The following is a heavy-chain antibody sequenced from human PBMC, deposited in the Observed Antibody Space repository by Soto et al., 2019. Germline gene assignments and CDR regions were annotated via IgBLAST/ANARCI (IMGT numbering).Heavy chain of an antibody. CDR1: GGTFSSYT. CDR2: IIPILGIA. D-gene: IGHD3-10*01. CDR3: ARGGSGSPPLITRLDYYYGMDV. V-gene: IGHV1-69*02. J-gene: IGHJ6*02. Sequence: QVQLVQSGAEVKKPGSSVKVSRKASGGTFSSYTISWVRQAPGQGLEWMGRIIPILGIANYAQKFQGRVTITADKYTSTAYMELSSLRSEDTAVYYCARGGSGSPPLITRLDYYYGMDVWGQGTTVTVSS.